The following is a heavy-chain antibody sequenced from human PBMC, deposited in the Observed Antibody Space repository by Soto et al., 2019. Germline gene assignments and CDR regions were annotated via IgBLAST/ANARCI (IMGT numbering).Heavy chain of an antibody. V-gene: IGHV3-48*02. CDR3: ARDWDIVILSVPIPNYNYGMDV. Sequence: GGSLSLSCEGSGFTFSAYAMNWVRPAPGKGLEWVSYISSRSDTLYYADSVKGRFTISRDNAKNSVYLQVNDLRDEDTAVYYCARDWDIVILSVPIPNYNYGMDVWGQGTTVTVSS. D-gene: IGHD2-15*01. CDR1: GFTFSAYA. J-gene: IGHJ6*02. CDR2: ISSRSDTL.